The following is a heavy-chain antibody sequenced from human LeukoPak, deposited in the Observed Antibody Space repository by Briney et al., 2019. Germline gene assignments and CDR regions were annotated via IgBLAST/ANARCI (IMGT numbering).Heavy chain of an antibody. D-gene: IGHD2-15*01. CDR3: AKDFPCSGGSCYSSGFDY. CDR2: ISYDGSNK. V-gene: IGHV3-30*18. J-gene: IGHJ4*02. CDR1: GFTFSSYG. Sequence: GGSLRLSCAASGFTFSSYGMHWVRQAPGKGLGWVAVISYDGSNKYYADSVKGRFTISRDNSKNTLYLQMNSLRAEDTAVYYCAKDFPCSGGSCYSSGFDYWGQGTLVTVSS.